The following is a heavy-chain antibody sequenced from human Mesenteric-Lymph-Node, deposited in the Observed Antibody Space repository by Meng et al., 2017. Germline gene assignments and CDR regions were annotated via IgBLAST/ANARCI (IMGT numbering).Heavy chain of an antibody. CDR2: ISAYNGNT. J-gene: IGHJ6*02. D-gene: IGHD4-23*01. CDR3: ARVLGGNSPSYYYYGMDV. CDR1: GYTFTSYG. V-gene: IGHV1-18*01. Sequence: ASVKVSCKASGYTFTSYGIRWVRQAPGQGLEWMGWISAYNGNTNYAQKLQGRVTLTTDTSTSTAYMELRSLRSDDTAVYYCARVLGGNSPSYYYYGMDVWGQGTTVTVSS.